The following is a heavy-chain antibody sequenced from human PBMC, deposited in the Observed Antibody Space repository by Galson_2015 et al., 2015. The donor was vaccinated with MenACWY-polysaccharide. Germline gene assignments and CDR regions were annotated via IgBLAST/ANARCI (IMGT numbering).Heavy chain of an antibody. D-gene: IGHD1-26*01. Sequence: TCTVSGGSISRYYWSWIRQPPGKGLEWIGYISYTGTTNYNSSLKSRVTISVDTSKNQYSLKLSSVTAADTAVYYCARDGAHYYYYMDVWGKGTTVTVSS. CDR3: ARDGAHYYYYMDV. CDR1: GGSISRYY. V-gene: IGHV4-59*01. CDR2: ISYTGTT. J-gene: IGHJ6*03.